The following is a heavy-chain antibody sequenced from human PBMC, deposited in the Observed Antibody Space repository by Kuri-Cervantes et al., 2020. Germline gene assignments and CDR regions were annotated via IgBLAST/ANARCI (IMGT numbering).Heavy chain of an antibody. CDR3: ASVARPLGY. V-gene: IGHV3-21*04. J-gene: IGHJ4*02. Sequence: GESLKISCAASGFTFSSNTMNWVRQAPGKGLEWVSSISSGSAYVYYADSVKGRFTISGDNAKNSLYLQMNSLRAEDTAVYYCASVARPLGYWGQGTLVTVSS. CDR2: ISSGSAYV. D-gene: IGHD6-6*01. CDR1: GFTFSSNT.